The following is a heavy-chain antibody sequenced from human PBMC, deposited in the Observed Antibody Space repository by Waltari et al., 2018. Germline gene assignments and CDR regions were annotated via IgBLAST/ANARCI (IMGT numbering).Heavy chain of an antibody. Sequence: QLQLQESGPGLVKPSETLSLTCTVSGGSISSSSYYWGWIRQPPGKGLEWIGSIYYSGSTYYNPSLKSRVTISVDTSKNQFSLKLSSVTAADTAVYYCARLGARTAAGLHSHWGQGTLVTVSS. CDR3: ARLGARTAAGLHSH. J-gene: IGHJ4*02. D-gene: IGHD6-13*01. CDR2: IYYSGST. V-gene: IGHV4-39*01. CDR1: GGSISSSSYY.